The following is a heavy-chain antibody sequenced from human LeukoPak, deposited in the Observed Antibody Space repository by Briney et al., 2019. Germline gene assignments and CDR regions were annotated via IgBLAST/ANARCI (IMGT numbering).Heavy chain of an antibody. CDR1: GGSFSGYY. CDR3: ARVSSGWGGYFDY. J-gene: IGHJ4*02. CDR2: IYHSGST. D-gene: IGHD6-19*01. V-gene: IGHV4-34*01. Sequence: SETLSLTSAVYGGSFSGYYWSWIRQPPGKGLEWIGEIYHSGSTNYNPSLKSRVTISVDKSKNQFSLKLSSVTAADTAVYYCARVSSGWGGYFDYWGQGTLVTVSS.